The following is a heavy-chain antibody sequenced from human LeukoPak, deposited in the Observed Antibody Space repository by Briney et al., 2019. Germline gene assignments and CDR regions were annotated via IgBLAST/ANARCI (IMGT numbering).Heavy chain of an antibody. V-gene: IGHV4-59*01. CDR3: AREVAAAGTTDYYYYYGMDV. J-gene: IGHJ6*02. CDR1: GGSISSYY. Sequence: NPSETLYLTCTVSGGSISSYYWSWIRQPPGEGLEWIGYIYYSGSTNYNPSLKSRVTISVDTSKNQFSLKLSSVTAADTAVYYCAREVAAAGTTDYYYYYGMDVWGQGTTVTVSS. CDR2: IYYSGST. D-gene: IGHD6-13*01.